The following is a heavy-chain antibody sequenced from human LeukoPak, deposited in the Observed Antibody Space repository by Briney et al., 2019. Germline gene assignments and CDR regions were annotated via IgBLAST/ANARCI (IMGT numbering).Heavy chain of an antibody. CDR1: GGSISSYY. D-gene: IGHD3-16*02. CDR3: ARELRLGELSQVDYYYYYYMDV. V-gene: IGHV4-59*01. J-gene: IGHJ6*03. Sequence: SETLSLTCTVSGGSISSYYWSWIRQPPGKGLEWIGYIYYSGSTNYNPSLKSRVTISVDTSKNQFSLKLSSVTAADTAVYYCARELRLGELSQVDYYYYYYMDVWGKGTTVTVSS. CDR2: IYYSGST.